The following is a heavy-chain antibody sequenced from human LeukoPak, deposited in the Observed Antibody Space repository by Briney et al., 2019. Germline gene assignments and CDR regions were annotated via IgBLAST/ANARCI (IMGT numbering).Heavy chain of an antibody. D-gene: IGHD3-10*01. CDR3: ARLWFGELSGAFDI. J-gene: IGHJ3*02. CDR1: GFTLRSYA. CDR2: ISGSGGST. Sequence: PGGSLRLSCAASGFTLRSYAMSWVRQAPGKGLEWVSAISGSGGSTYYADSVRGRFTISRDNSKDTLYLQMNSLRAEDTAVYYCARLWFGELSGAFDIWGQGTMVTVSS. V-gene: IGHV3-23*01.